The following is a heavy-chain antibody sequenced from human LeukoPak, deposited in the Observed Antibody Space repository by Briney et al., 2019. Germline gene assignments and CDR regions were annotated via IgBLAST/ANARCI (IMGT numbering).Heavy chain of an antibody. CDR3: TGSRDGYNFFLDY. CDR2: IRTKAYGGAT. V-gene: IGHV3-49*03. D-gene: IGHD5-24*01. Sequence: GGSLRLSCAASGFTFSSYAMSWFRQAPGKGLEWIAFIRTKAYGGATQYAAAVKGRFTISRDDSKSIAYLQMNSLKTEDTAVYYCTGSRDGYNFFLDYWGQGTLVTVSS. CDR1: GFTFSSYA. J-gene: IGHJ4*02.